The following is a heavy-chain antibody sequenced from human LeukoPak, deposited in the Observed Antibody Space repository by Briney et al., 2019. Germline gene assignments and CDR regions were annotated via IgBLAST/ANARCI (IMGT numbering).Heavy chain of an antibody. CDR1: GYSFSSYL. Sequence: GEALKISCKGSGYSFSSYLIAWVRQMPGKGLEWMGVIYPRDSRTTYSPSFQGQVTISADKSTSTAYLQWTSLKASDTAMYYCARHLSDITSSPNYWGPGTLVTVSS. V-gene: IGHV5-51*01. CDR2: IYPRDSRT. D-gene: IGHD2-2*01. J-gene: IGHJ4*02. CDR3: ARHLSDITSSPNY.